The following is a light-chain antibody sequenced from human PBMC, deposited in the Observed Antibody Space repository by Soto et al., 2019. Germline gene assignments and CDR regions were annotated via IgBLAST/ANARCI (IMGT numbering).Light chain of an antibody. CDR1: SSNIGAGYD. J-gene: IGLJ2*01. CDR2: GNS. V-gene: IGLV1-40*01. CDR3: QSYDSSLSGATV. Sequence: QSVLTQPPSVSGAPGQRVTISCTGGSSNIGAGYDVHWYQQLPGTAPKLLIYGNSNRPSGVPDRFSGSKSGTSASLAIPGLQAEDEADYYCQSYDSSLSGATVFGGGTKLTVL.